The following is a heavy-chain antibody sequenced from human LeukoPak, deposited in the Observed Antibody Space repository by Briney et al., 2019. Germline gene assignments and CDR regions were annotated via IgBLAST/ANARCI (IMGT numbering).Heavy chain of an antibody. CDR2: INHSGST. J-gene: IGHJ4*02. D-gene: IGHD6-19*01. CDR1: GGSFSGLY. V-gene: IGHV4-34*01. Sequence: PSEPLSLTCAVYGGSFSGLYWRCIRQPPGKGLELIGEINHSGSTNYNPSIKSRVTISVDRTKTQFSLKLSSVTAADTAVYYCARGLSSGWYRYWGQGTLVTVSS. CDR3: ARGLSSGWYRY.